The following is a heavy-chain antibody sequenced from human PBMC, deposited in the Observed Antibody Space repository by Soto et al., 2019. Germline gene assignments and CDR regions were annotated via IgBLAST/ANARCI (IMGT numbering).Heavy chain of an antibody. Sequence: SGPTLVNPTHTLTLTCTFSGFSLITSGAGVGWIRQPPGKALEWLALIYWNDDKRYSPSLNSRLIITKDTSKNQVVLTMTNMDPVDTATYYCAHSSSIAIFGVVIITDAFDIWGQGTMVTVSS. D-gene: IGHD3-3*01. CDR3: AHSSSIAIFGVVIITDAFDI. CDR1: GFSLITSGAG. J-gene: IGHJ3*02. CDR2: IYWNDDK. V-gene: IGHV2-5*01.